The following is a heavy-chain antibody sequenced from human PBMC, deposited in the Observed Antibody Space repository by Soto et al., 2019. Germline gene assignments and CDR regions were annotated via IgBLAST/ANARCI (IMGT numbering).Heavy chain of an antibody. D-gene: IGHD3-22*01. V-gene: IGHV4-59*08. CDR2: IYYSGST. Sequence: PSETLSLTCTVSGGSISSYYWSWIRQPPGKGLEWIGYIYYSGSTNYNPSLKSRVTISVDTSKNQFSLKLSSVTAADTAVYYCARLVYYDSSGSFDYRAQRTPVTVSS. J-gene: IGHJ4*02. CDR3: ARLVYYDSSGSFDY. CDR1: GGSISSYY.